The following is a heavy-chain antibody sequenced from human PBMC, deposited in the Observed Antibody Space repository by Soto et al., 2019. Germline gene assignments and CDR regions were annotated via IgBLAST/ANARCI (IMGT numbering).Heavy chain of an antibody. CDR3: ARDGYDGSGSPYPAY. J-gene: IGHJ4*02. D-gene: IGHD3-10*01. V-gene: IGHV4-59*01. Sequence: SETLSLTCSVSGGSMSEYFWSWIRQSPERGLEWIGYVYYLGSTDYNPSLKSRVTISVDTSKRQFSPRLSSVTAADAAIYYCARDGYDGSGSPYPAYWGPGTQVTVSS. CDR2: VYYLGST. CDR1: GGSMSEYF.